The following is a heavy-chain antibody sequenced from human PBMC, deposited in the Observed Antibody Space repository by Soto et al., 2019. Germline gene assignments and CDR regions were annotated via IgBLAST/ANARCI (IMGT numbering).Heavy chain of an antibody. CDR3: ARGNAAAGTSYYYYGMDV. Sequence: ASVKVSCKASGYTFTSYDINWVRQATGQGLEWMGWMNPNSGNTGYAQKVQGRVTMTRNTSISTAYMELSSLRSEDTAVYYCARGNAAAGTSYYYYGMDVCGEGTTVTVSS. D-gene: IGHD6-13*01. V-gene: IGHV1-8*01. CDR1: GYTFTSYD. J-gene: IGHJ6*04. CDR2: MNPNSGNT.